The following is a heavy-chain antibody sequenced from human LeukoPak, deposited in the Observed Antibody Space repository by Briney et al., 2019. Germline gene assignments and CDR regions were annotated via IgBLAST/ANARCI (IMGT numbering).Heavy chain of an antibody. CDR1: GFAFNNYA. CDR3: ARQKGQLSYDAFDI. CDR2: ISRNGDST. V-gene: IGHV3-23*01. Sequence: GGSLRLSCAASGFAFNNYAMSWVRHAPGKGLEWVSAISRNGDSTYYADSVKGRITISRDNSKNSLYLQMNSLRAEDTAVYYCARQKGQLSYDAFDIWGQGTMVTVSS. J-gene: IGHJ3*02. D-gene: IGHD6-13*01.